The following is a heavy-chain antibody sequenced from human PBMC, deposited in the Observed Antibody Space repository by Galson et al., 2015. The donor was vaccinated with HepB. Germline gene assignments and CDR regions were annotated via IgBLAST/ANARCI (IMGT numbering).Heavy chain of an antibody. Sequence: QSGAEVKKPGESLKISCQGFGDSFAKYWIGWVRQMPGKGLEWMGMIYPGDSDTRYSPSFQGQVTMSVDKSITTAYLQWSRLETSDTAMYYCARHRGVGDTHEIDIWGQGTMVIVSS. V-gene: IGHV5-51*01. CDR3: ARHRGVGDTHEIDI. CDR1: GDSFAKYW. J-gene: IGHJ3*02. CDR2: IYPGDSDT. D-gene: IGHD1-26*01.